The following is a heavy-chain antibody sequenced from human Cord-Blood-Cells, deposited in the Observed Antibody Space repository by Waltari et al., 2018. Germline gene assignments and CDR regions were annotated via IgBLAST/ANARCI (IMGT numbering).Heavy chain of an antibody. D-gene: IGHD4-17*01. CDR1: GFSLSTSGMC. CDR2: IDWDDDK. Sequence: QVTLRESGPALVKPTQTLTLTCTFSGFSLSTSGMCVSWIRQPQGKALEWLALIDWDDDKYYSTSLKTRLTISKDTSKNQVVLTMTNMDPVDTATYYCARNYGGNSYFDYWGQGTLVTVSS. V-gene: IGHV2-70*01. CDR3: ARNYGGNSYFDY. J-gene: IGHJ4*02.